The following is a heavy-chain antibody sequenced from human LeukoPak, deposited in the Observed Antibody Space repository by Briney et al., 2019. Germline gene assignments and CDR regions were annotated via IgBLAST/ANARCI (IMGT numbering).Heavy chain of an antibody. CDR1: GFTFNNYA. CDR3: AKAASSSWPSYYYGMDV. V-gene: IGHV3-23*01. Sequence: GGSLRLSCTASGFTFNNYAIDWVRQAPGKGLEWVSAISGSGATTYHADSVKGRFTISKDNSKNTVYLQMSSLRVDDTAVYYCAKAASSSWPSYYYGMDVWGQGTTVTVSS. J-gene: IGHJ6*02. CDR2: ISGSGATT. D-gene: IGHD6-13*01.